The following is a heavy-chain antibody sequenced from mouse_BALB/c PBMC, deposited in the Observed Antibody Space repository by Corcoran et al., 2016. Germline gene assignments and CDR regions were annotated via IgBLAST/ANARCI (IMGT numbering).Heavy chain of an antibody. Sequence: EVLLQQSGPELVKPGASVKIPCKASGYLFTDYNMDWVKQSHGKSLEWIGDINPNNGGTIYNQKFKGKATLTVDKSSSTAYMELRSLTSEDTAVYYCARRDYFGSSPSDYWGQGTTLTVSS. J-gene: IGHJ2*01. CDR3: ARRDYFGSSPSDY. CDR2: INPNNGGT. D-gene: IGHD1-1*01. CDR1: GYLFTDYN. V-gene: IGHV1-18*01.